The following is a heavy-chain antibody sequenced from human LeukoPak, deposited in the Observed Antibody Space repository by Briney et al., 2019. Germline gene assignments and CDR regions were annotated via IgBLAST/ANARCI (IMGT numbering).Heavy chain of an antibody. V-gene: IGHV4-61*02. CDR3: ARDKYYYDSSGSIRFDY. J-gene: IGHJ4*02. CDR1: GGSISSSSYY. CDR2: IYTSGST. D-gene: IGHD3-22*01. Sequence: SETLSLTCTVSGGSISSSSYYWSWIRQPAGKGLEWIGRIYTSGSTNYNPSLKSRVTMSVDTSKNQFSLKLSSVTAADTAVYYCARDKYYYDSSGSIRFDYWGQGTLVTVSS.